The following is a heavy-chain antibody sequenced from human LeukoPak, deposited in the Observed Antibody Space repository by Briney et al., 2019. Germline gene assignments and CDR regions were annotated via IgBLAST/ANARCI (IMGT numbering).Heavy chain of an antibody. CDR3: AKDHGSGSYLGFDY. J-gene: IGHJ4*02. D-gene: IGHD3-10*01. V-gene: IGHV3-23*01. CDR2: ISGSGGST. CDR1: GFTFSSYA. Sequence: GGSLRLSCAASGFTFSSYAMSWVHQAPGKGLEWVSAISGSGGSTYYADSVKGRFTISRDNSKNTLYLQMNSLRAEDTAVYYCAKDHGSGSYLGFDYWGQGTLVTVSS.